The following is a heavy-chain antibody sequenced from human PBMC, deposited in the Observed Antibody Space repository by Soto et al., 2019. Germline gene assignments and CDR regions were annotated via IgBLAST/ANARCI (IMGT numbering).Heavy chain of an antibody. Sequence: QVRLQESGPGLVKPSETLSLTCSVSGGSMNSFYWSWIRQSPGNGLEWLGYIYYSGDTKYNPSLQSRVSISVDTIKNQFSLRLSSVTAADTAVYYCARDRNKLWKNDAFDLWGQGTMVTVSS. V-gene: IGHV4-59*01. CDR1: GGSMNSFY. J-gene: IGHJ3*01. D-gene: IGHD3-3*01. CDR2: IYYSGDT. CDR3: ARDRNKLWKNDAFDL.